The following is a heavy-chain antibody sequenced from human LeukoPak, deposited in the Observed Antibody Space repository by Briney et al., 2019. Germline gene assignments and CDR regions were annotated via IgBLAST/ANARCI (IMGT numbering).Heavy chain of an antibody. CDR2: ISGSGGST. J-gene: IGHJ4*02. V-gene: IGHV3-23*01. CDR3: AKEHFSGYDCVWGSPIDY. Sequence: GGSLRLSCAASGFTVSTYAVSWVRQAPGKGLEWVSGISGSGGSTYYGDSVEGRFSISRDNSKNTLYLPMTSLRPEDTAVYYCAKEHFSGYDCVWGSPIDYWGQGTLVTVSS. D-gene: IGHD3-16*01. CDR1: GFTVSTYA.